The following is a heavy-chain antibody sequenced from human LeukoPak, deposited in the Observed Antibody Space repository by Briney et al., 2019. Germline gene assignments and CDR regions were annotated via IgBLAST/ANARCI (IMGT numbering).Heavy chain of an antibody. Sequence: QAGGSLRLSCAASGFTFSSYAMSWVRQAPGKGLEWVANIKQDGSEKYYVDSVKGRFTISRDNANNSLHLQMNSLRAEDTAMYHCATKRWMGSGSSWFDPWGQGTLVTVSS. CDR2: IKQDGSEK. V-gene: IGHV3-7*01. CDR3: ATKRWMGSGSSWFDP. J-gene: IGHJ5*02. D-gene: IGHD3-10*01. CDR1: GFTFSSYA.